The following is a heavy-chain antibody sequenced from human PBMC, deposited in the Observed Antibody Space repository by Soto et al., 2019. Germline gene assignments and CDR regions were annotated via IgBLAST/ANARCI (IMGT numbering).Heavy chain of an antibody. CDR1: GFTFSSYW. V-gene: IGHV3-7*03. Sequence: EAQLVESGGGLVQPGGSLRLSCAASGFTFSSYWMSWVRQAPGKGLEWVANIKQDGSEKYYVDSVKGRFTISRDNAKNSLYLQMNSLRAEDTAVYYCARDQSSGYYYYGMDVWGQGTTVTVSS. J-gene: IGHJ6*02. CDR3: ARDQSSGYYYYGMDV. D-gene: IGHD3-22*01. CDR2: IKQDGSEK.